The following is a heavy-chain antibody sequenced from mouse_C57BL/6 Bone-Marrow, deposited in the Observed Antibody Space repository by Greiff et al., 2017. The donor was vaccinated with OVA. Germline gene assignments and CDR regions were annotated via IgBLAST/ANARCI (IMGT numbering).Heavy chain of an antibody. D-gene: IGHD4-1*01. J-gene: IGHJ1*03. Sequence: EVMLVESGGGLVKPGGSLKLSCAASGFTFSDYGMHWVRQAPEKGLEWVAYISSGSSTIYYADTVKGRFTISRDNAKNTLFLQMTSLRSEDTAMYYCARGVNWDDWYFDVWGTGTTVTVAS. V-gene: IGHV5-17*01. CDR2: ISSGSSTI. CDR1: GFTFSDYG. CDR3: ARGVNWDDWYFDV.